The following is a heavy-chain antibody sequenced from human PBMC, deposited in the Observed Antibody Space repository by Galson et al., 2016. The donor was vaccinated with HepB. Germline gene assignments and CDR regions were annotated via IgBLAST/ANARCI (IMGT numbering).Heavy chain of an antibody. J-gene: IGHJ4*02. Sequence: SLRLSCAASGFTFSSYVMHWVRQAPGKGLEWVAVILYDGSNKYYADSVKGRFIISRDNSKNTLYLQMNSPRVEDTAVYYCATDSSARGYFDYWGQGTLVTVSS. CDR3: ATDSSARGYFDY. CDR1: GFTFSSYV. D-gene: IGHD3-22*01. CDR2: ILYDGSNK. V-gene: IGHV3-30*04.